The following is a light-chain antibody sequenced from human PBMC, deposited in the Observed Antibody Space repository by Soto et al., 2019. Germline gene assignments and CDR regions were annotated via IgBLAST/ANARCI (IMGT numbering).Light chain of an antibody. CDR3: CSYAGTYIEV. CDR1: SSDVGRYNY. Sequence: QSVLTQPRSVSGSPGQSVTVSCTGTSSDVGRYNYVSWYQHHPGKAPKLMIYDVSARPSGVPDRFSGSKSGNTASPTISGLQAEDEAEYYCCSYAGTYIEVFGTGTKVTVL. CDR2: DVS. V-gene: IGLV2-11*01. J-gene: IGLJ1*01.